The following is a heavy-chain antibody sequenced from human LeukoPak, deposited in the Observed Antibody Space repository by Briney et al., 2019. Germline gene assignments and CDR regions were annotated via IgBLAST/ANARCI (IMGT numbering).Heavy chain of an antibody. CDR1: GGSISSSSYY. J-gene: IGHJ4*02. Sequence: ETSETLSLTCTVSGGSISSSSYYWGWIRQPPGKGREWIGSIYYSGSTYYNPSLKSRVTISVDTSKNQFSLKLSSVTAADTAVYYCARAGGFFSPFGYWGQGTLVTVSS. CDR2: IYYSGST. V-gene: IGHV4-39*07. CDR3: ARAGGFFSPFGY. D-gene: IGHD3-16*01.